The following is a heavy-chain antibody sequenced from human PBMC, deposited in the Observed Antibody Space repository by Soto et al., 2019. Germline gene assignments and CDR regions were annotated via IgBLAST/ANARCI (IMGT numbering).Heavy chain of an antibody. V-gene: IGHV1-3*01. Sequence: GASVKVSCKASGYTFTSYAMHWVRQAPGQRLEWMGWINAGNGNTKYSQKFQGRVTITRDTSASTAYMELSNLRSEDTAVYYCARDPPHNWGSRRDAFDIWGQGTMVTVSS. CDR3: ARDPPHNWGSRRDAFDI. CDR2: INAGNGNT. CDR1: GYTFTSYA. J-gene: IGHJ3*02. D-gene: IGHD7-27*01.